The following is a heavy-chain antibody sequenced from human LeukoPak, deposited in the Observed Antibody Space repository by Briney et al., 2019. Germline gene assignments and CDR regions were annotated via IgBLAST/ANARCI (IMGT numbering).Heavy chain of an antibody. Sequence: GTGGSLRLSCAASGFTFDDYGMSWVRQAPGKGLEWVSGINWNGGTTGYADSVKGRFTISRDNANNSLYLQMNSLRAEDTAFYYCARVGQQLVLYYYYYYMDVWGKGTTVTVSS. CDR1: GFTFDDYG. CDR2: INWNGGTT. V-gene: IGHV3-20*04. CDR3: ARVGQQLVLYYYYYYMDV. J-gene: IGHJ6*03. D-gene: IGHD6-13*01.